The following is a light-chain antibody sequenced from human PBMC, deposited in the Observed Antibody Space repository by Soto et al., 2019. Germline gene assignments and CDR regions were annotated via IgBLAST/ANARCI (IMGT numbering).Light chain of an antibody. CDR2: GAS. CDR3: QHYNNWPPWT. J-gene: IGKJ1*01. CDR1: QNVSSN. V-gene: IGKV3-15*01. Sequence: EIVMTQSPATLSVSPGERATLSCRASQNVSSNLPWYQQRPSQAPRLLIYGASTRATGITARFSGSGSGKDFTLTISSLQSEDFAVYYCQHYNNWPPWTFGQGTKVDIK.